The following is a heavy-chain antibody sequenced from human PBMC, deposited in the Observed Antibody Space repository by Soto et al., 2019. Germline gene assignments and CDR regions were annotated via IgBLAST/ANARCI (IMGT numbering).Heavy chain of an antibody. J-gene: IGHJ4*02. Sequence: QVQLVESGGGVVQPGRSLRLSCAASGFTFSSYAMHWVRQAPGKGLERVAVISYDGSNKYYADSVKGRFTISRDNSKNTLYLQMNSLRAEDTAVYYCARESDIVATNPTFDYWGQGTLVTVSS. CDR1: GFTFSSYA. CDR2: ISYDGSNK. D-gene: IGHD5-12*01. V-gene: IGHV3-30-3*01. CDR3: ARESDIVATNPTFDY.